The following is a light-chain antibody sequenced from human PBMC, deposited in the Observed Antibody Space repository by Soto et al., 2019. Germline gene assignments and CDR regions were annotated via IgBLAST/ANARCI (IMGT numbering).Light chain of an antibody. CDR1: QAIGSW. CDR3: QQSKIFPLT. J-gene: IGKJ4*01. V-gene: IGKV1-12*01. CDR2: AAS. Sequence: DIQMTQSPSSVSASLGDRVTITCRASQAIGSWLAWYQQKPGKAPKLLIYAASSLPSGVPSSFSGSGSGTDFPPTISRLQPEDFASYYCQQSKIFPLTFGRGTKVEIK.